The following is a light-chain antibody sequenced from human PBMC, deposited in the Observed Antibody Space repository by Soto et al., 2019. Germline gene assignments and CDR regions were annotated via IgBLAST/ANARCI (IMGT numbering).Light chain of an antibody. CDR1: QSVGNS. J-gene: IGKJ5*01. CDR3: HQYGSSPPVT. Sequence: EILLTQSPATLSLSPGERATLSCRASQSVGNSLVWYQQKPGQAPRLLIYDASNRATGIPARFSGSGSATDFTLTISSLEPEDFAVYYCHQYGSSPPVTFGQGTRLEIK. CDR2: DAS. V-gene: IGKV3-11*01.